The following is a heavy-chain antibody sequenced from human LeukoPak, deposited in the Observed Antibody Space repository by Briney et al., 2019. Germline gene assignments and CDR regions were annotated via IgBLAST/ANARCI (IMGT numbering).Heavy chain of an antibody. D-gene: IGHD3-3*01. Sequence: SETLSLTCAVYGGSFSGYYWSWIRQPPGKGLEWIGEINHSGSTNYNPSLKSRVTISVDTSKNQFSLKLSSETAADTAVYYCAGGFWSGQRYFDYWGQGTLVTVSS. J-gene: IGHJ4*02. CDR1: GGSFSGYY. V-gene: IGHV4-34*01. CDR2: INHSGST. CDR3: AGGFWSGQRYFDY.